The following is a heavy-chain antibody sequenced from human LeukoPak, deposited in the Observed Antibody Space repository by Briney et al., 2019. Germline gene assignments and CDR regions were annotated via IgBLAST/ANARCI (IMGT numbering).Heavy chain of an antibody. CDR3: AKDSDGYTPHRFDP. Sequence: SGGSLRLSCAASGFTFSSYGMHWVRQAPGKGLEWVAFIRYDGSNKYYADSVKGRFTISRDNSKNTLYLQMNSLRAEDTAVYYCAKDSDGYTPHRFDPWGQGTLVTVSS. D-gene: IGHD5-24*01. CDR1: GFTFSSYG. CDR2: IRYDGSNK. V-gene: IGHV3-30*02. J-gene: IGHJ5*02.